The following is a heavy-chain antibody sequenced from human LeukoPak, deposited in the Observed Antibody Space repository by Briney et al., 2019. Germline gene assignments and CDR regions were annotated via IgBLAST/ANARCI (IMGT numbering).Heavy chain of an antibody. Sequence: SETLSLTCTVSGGSISGYSWSWIRQPPGKGLEWIGYIYYSGSTNYNPSLKSRVTISVDTSKSQVSLQLSSMTAADTAVYYCARGGYSYGYYFDYWGQGTLVTVSS. CDR2: IYYSGST. D-gene: IGHD5-18*01. V-gene: IGHV4-59*01. J-gene: IGHJ4*02. CDR1: GGSISGYS. CDR3: ARGGYSYGYYFDY.